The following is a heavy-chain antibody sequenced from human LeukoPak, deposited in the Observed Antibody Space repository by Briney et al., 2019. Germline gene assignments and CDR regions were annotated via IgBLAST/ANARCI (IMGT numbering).Heavy chain of an antibody. CDR3: AKGRDYVWGSATH. Sequence: PGGSLRLSCAASGFTFSSYAMTWVRQAPGKGLEWVSVINGSGGSTYYADSVKGRFTISRDNAKNTLYLQVNSLRAEDTAVYYCAKGRDYVWGSATHWGQGTLVTVSS. CDR2: INGSGGST. D-gene: IGHD3-16*01. V-gene: IGHV3-23*01. CDR1: GFTFSSYA. J-gene: IGHJ4*02.